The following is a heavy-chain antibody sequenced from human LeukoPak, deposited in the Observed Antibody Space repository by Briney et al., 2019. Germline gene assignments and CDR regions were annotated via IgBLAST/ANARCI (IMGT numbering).Heavy chain of an antibody. D-gene: IGHD3-3*01. CDR1: GYTFTSYD. CDR2: MNPNSGNT. CDR3: ATTRFLHWLLTGENDY. V-gene: IGHV1-8*01. Sequence: GASVKVSCKASGYTFTSYDINWVRQATGQGLEWMGWMNPNSGNTGYAQKFQGRVTMTRNTSISTAYMELSSLRSEDTAVYYCATTRFLHWLLTGENDYWGQGILVTVSS. J-gene: IGHJ4*02.